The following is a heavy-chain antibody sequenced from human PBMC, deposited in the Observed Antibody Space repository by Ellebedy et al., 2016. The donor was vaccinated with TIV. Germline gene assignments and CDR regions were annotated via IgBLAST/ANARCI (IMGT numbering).Heavy chain of an antibody. CDR2: VNTFSGNT. J-gene: IGHJ4*02. Sequence: ASVKVSCXASGYTFTTFSITWFRQVPGQGLEWMGFVNTFSGNTKFAQKFQGRVSMTTDSSTHTAYMDLRSLRSDDTAMYYCAKTSGWGYGENWGQGTLDTVSS. D-gene: IGHD3-10*01. CDR1: GYTFTTFS. V-gene: IGHV1-18*04. CDR3: AKTSGWGYGEN.